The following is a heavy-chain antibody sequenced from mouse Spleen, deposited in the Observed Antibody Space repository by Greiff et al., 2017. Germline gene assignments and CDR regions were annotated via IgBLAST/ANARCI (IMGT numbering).Heavy chain of an antibody. CDR1: GFNIKDDY. D-gene: IGHD1-1*01. V-gene: IGHV14-4*01. CDR2: IDPENGDT. Sequence: EVKLVESGAELVRPGASVKLSCTASGFNIKDDYMHWVKQRPEQGLEWIGWIDPENGDTEYASKFQGKATITADTSSNTAYLQLSSLTSEDTAVYYCTKGYYGSSYEGAYWGQGTLVTVSA. J-gene: IGHJ3*01. CDR3: TKGYYGSSYEGAY.